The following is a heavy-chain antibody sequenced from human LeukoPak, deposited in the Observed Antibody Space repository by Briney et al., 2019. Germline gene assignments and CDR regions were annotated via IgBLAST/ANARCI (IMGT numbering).Heavy chain of an antibody. Sequence: GASVKVSCKASGYSFISYAISWVRQAPGQGLEWMGWISAYNGHTNYAQKFQDRVTMTTDTSTTTAYLELKSLRSDDTAVYYCARAVQVTTGGLFDYWGQGTLVTVSS. CDR1: GYSFISYA. J-gene: IGHJ4*02. V-gene: IGHV1-18*01. CDR2: ISAYNGHT. CDR3: ARAVQVTTGGLFDY. D-gene: IGHD4-17*01.